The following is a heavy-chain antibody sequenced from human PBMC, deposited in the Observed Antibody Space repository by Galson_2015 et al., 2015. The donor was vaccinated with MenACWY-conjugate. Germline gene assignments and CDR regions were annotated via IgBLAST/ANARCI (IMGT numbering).Heavy chain of an antibody. Sequence: SLRLSCAASEVTFTNYWMHWVRQAPGKGLEWVSRINSDGSSKSYADSVKGRFTISRDNTKNTLYLQMNSLRGEDTAVYYCARAYRATGGPRFGYWGQGTLVTASS. J-gene: IGHJ4*02. D-gene: IGHD2-15*01. V-gene: IGHV3-74*03. CDR2: INSDGSSK. CDR3: ARAYRATGGPRFGY. CDR1: EVTFTNYW.